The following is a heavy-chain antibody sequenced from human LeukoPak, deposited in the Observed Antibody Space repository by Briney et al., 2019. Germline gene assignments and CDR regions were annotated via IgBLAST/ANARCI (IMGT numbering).Heavy chain of an antibody. CDR2: IYYSGGT. J-gene: IGHJ4*02. V-gene: IGHV4-59*08. D-gene: IGHD1-20*01. CDR3: ARHHFDNWAYFAS. CDR1: GGSISYY. Sequence: PSETLSLTCTVSGGSISYYWSWIRQPPGKELEWIGYIYYSGGTNYNPSLRSRVTISIDPSKTQFSLNLSSVTAAETAGYYCARHHFDNWAYFASWGQGTLVTVSS.